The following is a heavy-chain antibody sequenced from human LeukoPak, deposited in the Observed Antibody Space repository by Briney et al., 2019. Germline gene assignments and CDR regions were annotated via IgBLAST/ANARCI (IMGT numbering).Heavy chain of an antibody. CDR3: ARHYYDSSGYYFYDY. D-gene: IGHD3-22*01. V-gene: IGHV1-8*03. CDR2: MNPNSGNT. Sequence: ASVKVSCKASGGTFSSYAISWVRQATGQGLEWMGWMNPNSGNTGYAQKFQGRVTITRNTSISTAYMELSSLRSEDTAVYYCARHYYDSSGYYFYDYWGQGTLVTVSS. J-gene: IGHJ4*02. CDR1: GGTFSSYA.